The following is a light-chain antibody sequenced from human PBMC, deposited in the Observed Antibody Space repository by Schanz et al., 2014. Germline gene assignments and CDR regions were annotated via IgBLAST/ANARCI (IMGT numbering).Light chain of an antibody. Sequence: IVMTQSPATLSVSPGERATLSCRASQTVSSKLAWYQQKPGQAPRLLIYDASNRATGFPARFSGSGSGTDFTLTISSLEPEDFAVYYCQQRDSWPSRRVTFGGGTKVEIK. V-gene: IGKV3-11*01. CDR2: DAS. CDR1: QTVSSK. J-gene: IGKJ4*01. CDR3: QQRDSWPSRRVT.